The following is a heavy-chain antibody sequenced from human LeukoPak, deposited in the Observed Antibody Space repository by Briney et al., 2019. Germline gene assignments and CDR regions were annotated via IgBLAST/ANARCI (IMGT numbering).Heavy chain of an antibody. D-gene: IGHD3-3*01. CDR1: GFTFSSYG. Sequence: GRSLRLSCAASGFTFSSYGMHWVRQAPGKGLEWVAVISYDGSNKYYADSVKGRFTISRDNSKNTLYLQMNSLRAEDTAVYYCADILSYDFWSGYYNDYGMDVWGQGTTVTVSS. CDR2: ISYDGSNK. CDR3: ADILSYDFWSGYYNDYGMDV. J-gene: IGHJ6*02. V-gene: IGHV3-30*03.